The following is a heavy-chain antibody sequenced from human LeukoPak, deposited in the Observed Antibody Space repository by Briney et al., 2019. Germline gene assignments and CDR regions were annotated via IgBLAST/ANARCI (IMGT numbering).Heavy chain of an antibody. D-gene: IGHD4-23*01. CDR3: ARHNNYGANSTSFDS. J-gene: IGHJ4*02. CDR1: GGSVSSTSYY. Sequence: SETLSLTCTVSGGSVSSTSYYWAWMRQPPGKGLEWIGSDYYSGTTYYNPSLKSRVTISVDTSKNQFSLKLSSVTAADTAVYYCARHNNYGANSTSFDSWGQGTLVTVSS. V-gene: IGHV4-39*01. CDR2: DYYSGTT.